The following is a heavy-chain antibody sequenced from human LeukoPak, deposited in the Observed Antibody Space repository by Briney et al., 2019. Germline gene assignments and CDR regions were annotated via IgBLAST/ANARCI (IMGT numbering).Heavy chain of an antibody. Sequence: RASVKVSCKASGYTFTSYDINWVRQATGQGLEGMGWMNPNSGNTGYAQKFQGRVTMTRNTSISTAYMELSSLRSEDTAVYYCARGLRGNRNTHLRYWGQGTLVTVSS. J-gene: IGHJ4*02. CDR1: GYTFTSYD. CDR3: ARGLRGNRNTHLRY. V-gene: IGHV1-8*01. CDR2: MNPNSGNT. D-gene: IGHD2-2*02.